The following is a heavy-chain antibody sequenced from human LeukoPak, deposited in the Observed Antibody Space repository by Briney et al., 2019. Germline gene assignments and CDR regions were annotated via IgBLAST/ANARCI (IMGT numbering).Heavy chain of an antibody. V-gene: IGHV3-23*01. Sequence: GGSLRLSCAASGFTFSSYAMSWVRQAPGKGLEWVSAISGSGGSTYYADSVKGRFTISRDNSKNTLYLQMNSLRAEDTAVYYCARRATTARGYYYYMDVWGKGTTVTVSS. CDR3: ARRATTARGYYYYMDV. CDR2: ISGSGGST. D-gene: IGHD5-12*01. J-gene: IGHJ6*03. CDR1: GFTFSSYA.